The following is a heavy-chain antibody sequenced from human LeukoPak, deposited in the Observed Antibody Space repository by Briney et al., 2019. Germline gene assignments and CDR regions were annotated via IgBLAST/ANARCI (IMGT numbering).Heavy chain of an antibody. Sequence: GGSLRLSCAASGLTFSSYGMGWVRQAPGKGLEWVSLISGSGGSTYYADSVKGRFTISRDNSKNTLYLQMNSLRAEDTAVCYCARVNGGSGWPFDYWGQGTLVTVSS. D-gene: IGHD6-19*01. CDR2: ISGSGGST. CDR3: ARVNGGSGWPFDY. CDR1: GLTFSSYG. V-gene: IGHV3-23*01. J-gene: IGHJ4*02.